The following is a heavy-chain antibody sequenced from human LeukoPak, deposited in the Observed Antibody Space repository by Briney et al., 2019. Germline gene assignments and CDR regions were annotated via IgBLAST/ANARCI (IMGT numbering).Heavy chain of an antibody. Sequence: SEALSLTCTVSGDSFSYFYWSWIRQPPGKGLEWIGYIYNSGSTNYNPSLKSRVTISLDTSKNQFSLKLSSVTAADTAVYYCARESNYHGSGTGWFDPWGQGTLVTVSS. V-gene: IGHV4-59*01. CDR2: IYNSGST. J-gene: IGHJ5*02. CDR3: ARESNYHGSGTGWFDP. CDR1: GDSFSYFY. D-gene: IGHD3-10*01.